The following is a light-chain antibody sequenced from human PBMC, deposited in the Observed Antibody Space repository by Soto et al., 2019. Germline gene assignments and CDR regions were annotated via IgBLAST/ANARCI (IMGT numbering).Light chain of an antibody. Sequence: EIVITQSPAPLSVSPGDRAPLSCRASQSVSSNLAWYQQKPGQAPRLLIDGASTRATSIPDRFSGSGSGTEFTLTISRLEHEDFAVYYCQQYGGSMTFGQGTKVDIK. J-gene: IGKJ1*01. CDR1: QSVSSN. CDR3: QQYGGSMT. V-gene: IGKV3-20*01. CDR2: GAS.